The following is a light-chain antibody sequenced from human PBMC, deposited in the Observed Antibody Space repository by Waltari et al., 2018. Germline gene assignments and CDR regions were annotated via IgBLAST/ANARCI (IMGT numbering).Light chain of an antibody. V-gene: IGLV1-47*01. CDR3: AAWDESHYV. CDR1: HSNLGSNY. J-gene: IGLJ1*01. CDR2: RNN. Sequence: QSVLTQPPSASETPGQRATISCSGSHSNLGSNYLYWYQHHPGRAPKLPLYRNNHRPSGVPDRFSGSKYGTSASLAISGLRSEDEGVYYCAAWDESHYVFGPGTEVTVL.